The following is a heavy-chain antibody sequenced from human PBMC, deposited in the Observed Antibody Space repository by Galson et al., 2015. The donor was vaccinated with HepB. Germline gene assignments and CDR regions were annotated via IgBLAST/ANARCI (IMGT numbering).Heavy chain of an antibody. CDR1: GYTFTSYA. J-gene: IGHJ6*02. D-gene: IGHD5-18*01. V-gene: IGHV7-4-1*02. CDR2: INTNTGNP. Sequence: SVKVSCKASGYTFTSYAMNWVRQAPGQGLEWMGWINTNTGNPTYAQGFTGRFVFSLDTSVSTAYLQISSLKAEDTAVYYCARDFGASGYSYGYYYYGMDVWGQGTTVTVSS. CDR3: ARDFGASGYSYGYYYYGMDV.